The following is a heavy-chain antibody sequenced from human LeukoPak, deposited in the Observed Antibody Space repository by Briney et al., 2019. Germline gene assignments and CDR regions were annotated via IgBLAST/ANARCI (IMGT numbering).Heavy chain of an antibody. V-gene: IGHV3-73*01. J-gene: IGHJ2*01. Sequence: GGSLKLSCAASGFTFTGSAMHWVRQASGKGLEWVGNIRSKVDNYATGYAASVKGSFTISRDDSQNTAYLQFNSLKTEDTAVYYCVGRCTSCARYFDLWGRGTLVTVSS. CDR2: IRSKVDNYAT. CDR1: GFTFTGSA. CDR3: VGRCTSCARYFDL. D-gene: IGHD2-2*01.